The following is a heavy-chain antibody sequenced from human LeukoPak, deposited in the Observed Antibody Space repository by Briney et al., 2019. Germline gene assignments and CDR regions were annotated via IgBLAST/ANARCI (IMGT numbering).Heavy chain of an antibody. V-gene: IGHV3-33*08. Sequence: GGSLRLSCAVSGFTFSNYAISWVRQAPGKGLEWVAVIWYDGSNKYYADSVKGRFTISRDNSKNTLHLQMNSLRAEDTAVYYCATDRTSSGWYYFDYWGQGTLVTVSS. D-gene: IGHD6-19*01. CDR2: IWYDGSNK. CDR1: GFTFSNYA. J-gene: IGHJ4*02. CDR3: ATDRTSSGWYYFDY.